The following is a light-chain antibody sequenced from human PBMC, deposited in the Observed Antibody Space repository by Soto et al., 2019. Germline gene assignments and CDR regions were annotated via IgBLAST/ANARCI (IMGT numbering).Light chain of an antibody. Sequence: DIQMTQSPSTLSASVGDRVTITCRASQNIRSWLAWYQQKPGKAPKLLIYLASSLESGVSSRFSGSGSGTEFTLTISSLQPDDFATYYCQQYNSYSSGTFGQGTKVGIK. CDR3: QQYNSYSSGT. CDR2: LAS. J-gene: IGKJ1*01. V-gene: IGKV1-5*03. CDR1: QNIRSW.